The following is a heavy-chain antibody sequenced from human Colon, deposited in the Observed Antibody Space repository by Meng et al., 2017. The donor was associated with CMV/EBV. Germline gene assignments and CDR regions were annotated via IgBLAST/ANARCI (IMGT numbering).Heavy chain of an antibody. CDR1: GFTFSGYG. CDR3: ARVRNSVVHFDH. D-gene: IGHD2-15*01. J-gene: IGHJ2*01. CDR2: IWYDGSKK. Sequence: CAASGFTFSGYGMPWVRQAPGRGLEWVAAIWYDGSKKYHADSVKGRFTISRDNSKNTLYLQMNSLRVEDTAVYYCARVRNSVVHFDHWGRGTLVTVSS. V-gene: IGHV3-33*01.